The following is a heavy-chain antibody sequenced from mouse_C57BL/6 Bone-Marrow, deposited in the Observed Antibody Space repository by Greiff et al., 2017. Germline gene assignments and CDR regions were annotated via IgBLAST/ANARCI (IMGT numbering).Heavy chain of an antibody. CDR1: GFTFSDYY. CDR2: LSNGGGST. J-gene: IGHJ3*01. D-gene: IGHD4-1*01. Sequence: EVKLVESGGGLVQPGGSLKLSCAASGFTFSDYYMYWVRQTPEKRLEWVAYLSNGGGSTYYPDTVKGRFTISRDNAKQTLYLQMGRLKSENTAWSYCARLWDEAWFAYWGQGTLVTVSA. V-gene: IGHV5-12*01. CDR3: ARLWDEAWFAY.